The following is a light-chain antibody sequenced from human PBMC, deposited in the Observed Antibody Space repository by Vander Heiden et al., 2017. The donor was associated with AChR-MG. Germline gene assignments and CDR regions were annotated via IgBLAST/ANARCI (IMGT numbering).Light chain of an antibody. V-gene: IGLV1-40*01. CDR1: SSNLGAGYD. CDR3: QSYDSSLNVV. J-gene: IGLJ2*01. Sequence: QSVLTQPPSVSGPPGQRVTISCTGSSSNLGAGYDVNWFQQLPKTAPKLVIANNFDRPSGVPDRFSGSKSGTSASLTITGLQAEDEADYYCQSYDSSLNVVFGGGTKVTVL. CDR2: NNF.